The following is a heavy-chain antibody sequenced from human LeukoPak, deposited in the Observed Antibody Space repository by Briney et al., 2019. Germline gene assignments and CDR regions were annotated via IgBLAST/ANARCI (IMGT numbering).Heavy chain of an antibody. J-gene: IGHJ4*02. Sequence: ASVKVSCKASNYTFTSYGISWVRQAPGQGLEWMGGIIPIFGTANYAQKFQDRVTITADASTSTAYMELSSLRSEDTAVYYCARAYMTATRHFDSWGQGTLVTVSS. CDR2: IIPIFGTA. CDR1: NYTFTSYG. CDR3: ARAYMTATRHFDS. D-gene: IGHD2-21*02. V-gene: IGHV1-69*13.